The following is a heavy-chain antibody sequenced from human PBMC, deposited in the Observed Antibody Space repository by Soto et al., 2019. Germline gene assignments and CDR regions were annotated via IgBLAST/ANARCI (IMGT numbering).Heavy chain of an antibody. CDR2: INTYSGNT. CDR3: AGGQGSLIPYYFDT. V-gene: IGHV1-18*04. Sequence: QVQLVQSGAEVKKPGASVRVSCKASEHTFTNYGINWVRLAPGQGLEWMGWINTYSGNTIYAQKFQDRLTITTDTPTNTASMELRTLTSADTAVFYCAGGQGSLIPYYFDTWGQGTLVTVSS. D-gene: IGHD2-2*01. CDR1: EHTFTNYG. J-gene: IGHJ4*02.